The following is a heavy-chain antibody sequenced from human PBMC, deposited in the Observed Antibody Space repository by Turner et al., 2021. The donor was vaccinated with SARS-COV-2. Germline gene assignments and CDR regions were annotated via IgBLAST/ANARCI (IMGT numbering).Heavy chain of an antibody. CDR3: AREPFTYYYDSGGNWFDP. CDR1: GYSFSSYG. J-gene: IGHJ5*02. Sequence: QVQLVHSGAEVKKPGSSVKVSCKASGYSFSSYGISWVRQAPGQGLEWMGWISAYNGNTNYAQKLQGRVTMTTDTSTSTAYMELRSLRSDDTAVYYCAREPFTYYYDSGGNWFDPWGQGTLVTVSS. CDR2: ISAYNGNT. V-gene: IGHV1-18*01. D-gene: IGHD3-22*01.